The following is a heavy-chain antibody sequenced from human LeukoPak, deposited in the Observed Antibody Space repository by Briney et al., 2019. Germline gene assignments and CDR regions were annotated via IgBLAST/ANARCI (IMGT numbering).Heavy chain of an antibody. CDR1: GGSISIDNYH. Sequence: SETLSLTCTVSGGSISIDNYHWAWIRQPPGKGLEWIGSIYHSGNTYYNPSLESRVTISVDTSKNHFSLQLSSVTAADTAVYYCTRVRPGSQSDYWGQGTLVTVSS. J-gene: IGHJ4*02. V-gene: IGHV4-39*07. CDR3: TRVRPGSQSDY. CDR2: IYHSGNT. D-gene: IGHD3-10*01.